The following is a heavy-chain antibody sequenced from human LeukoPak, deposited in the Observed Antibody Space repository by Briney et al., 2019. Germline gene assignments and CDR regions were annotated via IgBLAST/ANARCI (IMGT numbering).Heavy chain of an antibody. CDR2: ISSSSYI. D-gene: IGHD2-15*01. Sequence: GGSLRLSCAASGFTFSSYSMNWVRQAPGKGLEWVSSISSSSYIYYADSVKGRFIMSRDNAKNAVYLQVNSLTAEDTAVYYCTRDQGYCSGGRCYSVFDIWGQGTMVTVSS. J-gene: IGHJ3*02. CDR3: TRDQGYCSGGRCYSVFDI. CDR1: GFTFSSYS. V-gene: IGHV3-21*06.